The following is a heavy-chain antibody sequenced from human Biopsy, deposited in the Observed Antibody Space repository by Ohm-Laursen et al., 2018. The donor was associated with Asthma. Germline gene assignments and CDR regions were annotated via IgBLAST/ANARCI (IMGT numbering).Heavy chain of an antibody. Sequence: SDTLSLTCCMYGLPSSGYYWTWIRQPPGKGLEWIGESDHRGNTNINPPLKSRVTISKDKSANEFPLKMRSGTAGDTAIYYCARGPEWSGLDIWGQGTTVTVSS. J-gene: IGHJ6*02. CDR1: GLPSSGYY. V-gene: IGHV4-34*01. CDR3: ARGPEWSGLDI. CDR2: SDHRGNT. D-gene: IGHD3-3*01.